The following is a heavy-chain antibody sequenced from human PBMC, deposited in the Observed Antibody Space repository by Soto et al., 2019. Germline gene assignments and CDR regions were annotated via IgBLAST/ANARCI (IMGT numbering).Heavy chain of an antibody. CDR2: IYHTGKA. D-gene: IGHD3-3*01. J-gene: IGHJ4*02. V-gene: IGHV4-4*02. CDR3: ASPRQGNYDFLSGYYALDY. CDR1: GDSISGNNW. Sequence: NPSETLSLTCAVSGDSISGNNWWSWVRQSPGKGLEWIGEIYHTGKATYNPSLKTRVTMSVDKSKIQFSLEVRSVTVADTAVYYCASPRQGNYDFLSGYYALDYWSQGTLVTVSS.